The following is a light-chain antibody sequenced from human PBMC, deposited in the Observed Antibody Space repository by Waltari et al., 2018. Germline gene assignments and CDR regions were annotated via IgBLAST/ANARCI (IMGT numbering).Light chain of an antibody. CDR2: GAS. CDR1: QSVSSGY. V-gene: IGKV3-20*01. J-gene: IGKJ5*01. Sequence: EGVLTQSPGTLSLSPGERATLACRASQSVSSGYLDWYQQKPAQAPRLLIYGASSRATGIPDRFSGSGSGTDFNLTISRLESEDFAMYYCQQYGSSITFGQGTRLEIK. CDR3: QQYGSSIT.